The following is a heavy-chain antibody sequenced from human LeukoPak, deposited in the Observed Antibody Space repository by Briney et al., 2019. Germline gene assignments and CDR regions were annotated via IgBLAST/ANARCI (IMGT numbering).Heavy chain of an antibody. D-gene: IGHD3/OR15-3a*01. V-gene: IGHV4-39*01. CDR2: IYYTGNT. CDR3: ARQTGSGLFILP. Sequence: SETLSLTCTVSGVSISSSYSYWGWIRPPLGMGLEWIGSIYYTGNTYYNASLKSQVSISIDTSRNQFSLKLTSVTAADTAVYYCARQTGSGLFILPGGQGTLVTVSS. J-gene: IGHJ4*02. CDR1: GVSISSSYSY.